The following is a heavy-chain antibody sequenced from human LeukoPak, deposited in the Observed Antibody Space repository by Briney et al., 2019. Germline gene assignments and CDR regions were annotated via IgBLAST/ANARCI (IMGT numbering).Heavy chain of an antibody. J-gene: IGHJ4*02. CDR3: SRESGPFCPFGH. Sequence: SGTLSLTCGVSGGSITTTNYWSWVRQPPGGGLEWIGEVSLAGRTRYNPSLKNRVNISIDESKNHLYLNLASVTAPDTAVYYCSRESGPFCPFGHWGQGTLVAVTS. V-gene: IGHV4-4*02. CDR1: GGSITTTNY. D-gene: IGHD1-26*01. CDR2: VSLAGRT.